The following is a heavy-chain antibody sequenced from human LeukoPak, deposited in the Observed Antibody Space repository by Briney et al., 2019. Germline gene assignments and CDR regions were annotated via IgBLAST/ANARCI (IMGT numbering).Heavy chain of an antibody. J-gene: IGHJ4*02. CDR1: GYTFTSYG. CDR3: ARDSGDYYDSSGHYQQLDY. D-gene: IGHD3-22*01. CDR2: ISAYNGNT. Sequence: ASVKVSCKASGYTFTSYGISWVRQAPGQVLGWMGWISAYNGNTNYAQKLQGRVTMTTDTSTSTAYMELRSLRSDDTAVYYCARDSGDYYDSSGHYQQLDYWGQGTLVTVSS. V-gene: IGHV1-18*01.